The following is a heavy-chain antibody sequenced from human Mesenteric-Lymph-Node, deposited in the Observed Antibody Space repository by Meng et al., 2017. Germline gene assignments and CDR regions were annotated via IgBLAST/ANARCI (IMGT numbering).Heavy chain of an antibody. CDR3: ARGGGCSSSSCDLDY. J-gene: IGHJ4*02. Sequence: VPGQDAGPGLVKPSGTPSLTFVVSGASISSGNWWNWVRQPPGKGLEWIGDIYHSGSTNYNPSLKSRVTISVDKSKNQFSLKLSSVTAADTAMYYCARGGGCSSSSCDLDYWGQGVLVTVSS. D-gene: IGHD2-2*01. CDR2: IYHSGST. CDR1: GASISSGNW. V-gene: IGHV4-4*02.